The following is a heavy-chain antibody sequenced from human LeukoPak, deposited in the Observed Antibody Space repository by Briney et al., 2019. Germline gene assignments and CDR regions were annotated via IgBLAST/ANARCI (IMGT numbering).Heavy chain of an antibody. Sequence: GGSLRLSCAASGFTFRRHGFHWVRQAPGKGLDWLTTIWYDGSKEYYADAVKGRFTISRDDSKNTLYLQMTGLRVEDTAVYYCARYDCSGSSCLASWGQGTLVTVSS. J-gene: IGHJ5*02. V-gene: IGHV3-33*01. CDR3: ARYDCSGSSCLAS. D-gene: IGHD2-2*01. CDR2: IWYDGSKE. CDR1: GFTFRRHG.